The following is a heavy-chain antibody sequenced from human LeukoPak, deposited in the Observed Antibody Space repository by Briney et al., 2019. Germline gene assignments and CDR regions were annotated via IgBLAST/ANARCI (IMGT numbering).Heavy chain of an antibody. D-gene: IGHD5-18*01. J-gene: IGHJ4*02. CDR1: GFTFSTYS. Sequence: GGSLRLSCAASGFTFSTYSMNWVRQAPGKGLEWVSFISTGSSTIYYADSVKGRFTISRDNAKNSLYLQMNSLRDEDTAVYYCARVAEIQLWLRSAFDYWGQGTLVAVSS. V-gene: IGHV3-48*02. CDR3: ARVAEIQLWLRSAFDY. CDR2: ISTGSSTI.